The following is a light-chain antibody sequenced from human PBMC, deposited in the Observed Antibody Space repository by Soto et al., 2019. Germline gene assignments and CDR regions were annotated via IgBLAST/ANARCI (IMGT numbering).Light chain of an antibody. CDR3: LQNYRSPWT. Sequence: AIQMTQSPSSLSASVGDRVTITSRASQAIGNDLGWYQQIPGKAPKLLIYAASRLHSGVPSNFSGSGSGSDFTLTISSLQPEDFATYYCLQNYRSPWTFGQGTKVELK. V-gene: IGKV1-6*01. CDR1: QAIGND. J-gene: IGKJ1*01. CDR2: AAS.